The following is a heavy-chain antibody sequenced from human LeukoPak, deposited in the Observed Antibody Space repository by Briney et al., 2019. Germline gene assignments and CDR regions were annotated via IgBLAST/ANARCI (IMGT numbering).Heavy chain of an antibody. CDR3: AREYGSSGWYYYYGMDV. D-gene: IGHD6-19*01. CDR2: ISYDGSNK. J-gene: IGHJ6*02. CDR1: GFTFSSYA. V-gene: IGHV3-30*04. Sequence: PGRSLRLSCAASGFTFSSYAMHWVRQAPGKGLEWVAVISYDGSNKYYADSVKGRFTISRDNSKNTLYLQMNSLRAEDTAVYYCAREYGSSGWYYYYGMDVWGQGTRSPSP.